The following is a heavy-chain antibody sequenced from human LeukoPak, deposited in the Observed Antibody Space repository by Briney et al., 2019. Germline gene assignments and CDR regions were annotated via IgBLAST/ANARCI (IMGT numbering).Heavy chain of an antibody. Sequence: SVKVSCKASVGTFSSYAISWVRQAPGQGLEWMGRIIPILGIANYAQKFQGRVTITADKSTSTAYMELSSLRSEDTAVYYCARAGTEYYYDSSGYPDYWGQGTLVTVSS. CDR2: IIPILGIA. CDR1: VGTFSSYA. J-gene: IGHJ4*02. D-gene: IGHD3-22*01. V-gene: IGHV1-69*04. CDR3: ARAGTEYYYDSSGYPDY.